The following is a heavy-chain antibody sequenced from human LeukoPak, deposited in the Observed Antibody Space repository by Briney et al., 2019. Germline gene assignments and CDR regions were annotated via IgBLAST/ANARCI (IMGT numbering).Heavy chain of an antibody. CDR3: ARDIAGSRALGAFDI. CDR2: IYYSGST. V-gene: IGHV4-59*01. J-gene: IGHJ3*02. D-gene: IGHD1-26*01. Sequence: SETLSLTCTVSGGSISSYYWSWIRQPPGKGLEWIGYIYYSGSTNYNPSLKSRVTISVDTSKNQFSLKLSSVTAADTAVYYCARDIAGSRALGAFDIWGQGTMVTVSS. CDR1: GGSISSYY.